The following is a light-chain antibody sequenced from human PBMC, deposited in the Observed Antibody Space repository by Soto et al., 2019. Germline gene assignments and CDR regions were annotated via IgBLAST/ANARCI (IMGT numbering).Light chain of an antibody. CDR2: WAS. J-gene: IGKJ2*03. CDR3: QQYYSLPYS. Sequence: DIVMTQSPDSLSVSIDERATFNCTSSQSVFYRSSDKSYLAWYQQKPGQPPKLLIYWASTRESGVPDRFSGSGSGTDFTLTITSLKAEDVAVYYCQQYYSLPYSFGQGTKVDI. V-gene: IGKV4-1*01. CDR1: QSVFYRSSDKSY.